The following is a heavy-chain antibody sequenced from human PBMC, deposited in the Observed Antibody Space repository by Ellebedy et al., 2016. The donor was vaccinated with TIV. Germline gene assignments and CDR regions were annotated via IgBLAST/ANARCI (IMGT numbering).Heavy chain of an antibody. Sequence: PGGSLRLSCAASGFTFTNAWMTWVRRAPGKGLQWVGRIKTKTEGGTIDYATPVKDRFIISRDDSKNTLYLQMNSLRAEDTAVYYCMTVLPGENTLFDYWGHGTLVTVSS. J-gene: IGHJ4*01. V-gene: IGHV3-15*01. CDR3: MTVLPGENTLFDY. D-gene: IGHD5-18*01. CDR1: GFTFTNAW. CDR2: IKTKTEGGTI.